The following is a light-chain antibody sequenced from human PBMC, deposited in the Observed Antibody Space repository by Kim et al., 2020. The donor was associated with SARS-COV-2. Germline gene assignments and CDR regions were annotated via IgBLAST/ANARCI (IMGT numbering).Light chain of an antibody. CDR2: GAS. CDR1: PSVSRRY. J-gene: IGKJ2*01. CDR3: QQYGSSPYT. V-gene: IGKV3-20*01. Sequence: LSPGERATLSCRASPSVSRRYLAWYQQKTGQAPRLLIYGASSRATGIPDRFRGSGCGTDFTLTISRLEPEDFAVYYCQQYGSSPYTFGRETKL.